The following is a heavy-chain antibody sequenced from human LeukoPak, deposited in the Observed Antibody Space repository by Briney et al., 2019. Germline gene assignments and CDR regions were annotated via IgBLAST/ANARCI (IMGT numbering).Heavy chain of an antibody. Sequence: SETLSLTCTVSGGSISSSSYYWGWIRQPPGKGLEWIGSLYYSGSTYYNPSLKSRVTISVDTSKNQFSLNLSSVTAADTAVYYCARQPGMAVAGDYWGQGTLVTVSS. CDR3: ARQPGMAVAGDY. CDR1: GGSISSSSYY. V-gene: IGHV4-39*01. J-gene: IGHJ4*02. CDR2: LYYSGST. D-gene: IGHD6-19*01.